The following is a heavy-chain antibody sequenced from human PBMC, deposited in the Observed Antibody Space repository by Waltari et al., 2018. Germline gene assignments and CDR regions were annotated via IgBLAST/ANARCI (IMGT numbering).Heavy chain of an antibody. J-gene: IGHJ4*02. CDR3: ARDQSWKGFDY. V-gene: IGHV4-61*02. Sequence: QVQLQESGPGLVKPSQTLSLTCTVSGGSISSGSYYWSWIRQPAGKGLEWIGRIYTSGGTNNNPSLKSRVTISVDTSKNQFSLKLSSVTAADTAVYYCARDQSWKGFDYWGQGTLVTVSS. CDR2: IYTSGGT. CDR1: GGSISSGSYY. D-gene: IGHD1-1*01.